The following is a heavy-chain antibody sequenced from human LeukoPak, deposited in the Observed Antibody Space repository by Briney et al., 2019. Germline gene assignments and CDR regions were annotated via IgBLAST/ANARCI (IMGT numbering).Heavy chain of an antibody. CDR3: ARKDGQDYDWLWGPFDY. CDR2: FYYIRKT. Sequence: SETLSLTCTVSGGSISSSSYYWVWIRQSPGKGLVGFGSFYYIRKTYYNLSLKNRATISIDTSKNHFSLRLTSVTAADTAMYFCARKDGQDYDWLWGPFDYWGQGSLVTVSS. CDR1: GGSISSSSYY. V-gene: IGHV4-39*02. J-gene: IGHJ4*02. D-gene: IGHD3-9*01.